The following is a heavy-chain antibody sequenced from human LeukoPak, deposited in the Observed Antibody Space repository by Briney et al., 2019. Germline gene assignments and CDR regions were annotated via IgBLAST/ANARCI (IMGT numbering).Heavy chain of an antibody. CDR2: MSYSGSS. CDR1: GGSISSSDFY. V-gene: IGHV4-39*01. D-gene: IGHD3-10*01. J-gene: IGHJ4*02. CDR3: ARPSNYGSGLGILD. Sequence: PSETLSLTCTVSGGSISSSDFYWGLISQPPGKGLEWIGSMSYSGSSYYNPSLKSRVTISLDTSKNQFSLKLTSVTAADTAVYYCARPSNYGSGLGILDWGQGTLVIVSS.